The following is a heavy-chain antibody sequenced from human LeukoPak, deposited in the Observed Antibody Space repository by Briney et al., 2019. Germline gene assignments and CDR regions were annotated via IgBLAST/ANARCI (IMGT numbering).Heavy chain of an antibody. Sequence: PGGSLRLSCAASGFTFSTYSMNWVRQAPGKGLEWVSAINGSGGSTYYADSVKGRFTISRDNSKNTLYLQMNSLRAEDTAVYYCAKDSYSSGWHATYNWFDPWGQGALVTVSS. V-gene: IGHV3-23*01. CDR3: AKDSYSSGWHATYNWFDP. CDR2: INGSGGST. J-gene: IGHJ5*02. D-gene: IGHD6-19*01. CDR1: GFTFSTYS.